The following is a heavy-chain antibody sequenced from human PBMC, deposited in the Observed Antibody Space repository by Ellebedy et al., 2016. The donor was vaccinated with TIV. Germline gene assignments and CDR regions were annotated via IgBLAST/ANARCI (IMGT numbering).Heavy chain of an antibody. J-gene: IGHJ5*02. CDR3: ARGGFVIASSQTPANPLYNWFDP. CDR2: INHSGST. CDR1: GGSISSYY. V-gene: IGHV4-34*01. Sequence: SETLSLTCTVSGGSISSYYWTWIRQPPGKGLEWIGEINHSGSTNYNPSLKSRVTVSVDTSKNQFSLKLTSVTAADTAVYYCARGGFVIASSQTPANPLYNWFDPWGQGTLVTVSS. D-gene: IGHD3-16*02.